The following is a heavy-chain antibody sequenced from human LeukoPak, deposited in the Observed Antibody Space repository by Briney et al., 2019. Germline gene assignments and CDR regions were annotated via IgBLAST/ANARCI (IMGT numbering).Heavy chain of an antibody. CDR1: GGSISSNNNY. V-gene: IGHV4-39*07. Sequence: PSETLSLTCTVSGGSISSNNNYWGWIRQPPGKGLEWIGSIYYSGSNYNPSLKSRVTISVETSKNQFSLKLSSVTAADTAVYYCARFDYWGQGTLVTVSS. CDR2: IYYSGS. J-gene: IGHJ4*02. CDR3: ARFDY.